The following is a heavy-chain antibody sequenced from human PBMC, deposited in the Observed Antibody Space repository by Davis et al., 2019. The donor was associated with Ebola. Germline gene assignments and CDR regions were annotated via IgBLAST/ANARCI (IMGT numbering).Heavy chain of an antibody. J-gene: IGHJ3*01. D-gene: IGHD2/OR15-2a*01. CDR3: AKDNRNIWSDV. Sequence: GGSLRLSCVASGFTLSNYAMHWVRQAPGKGLEWVAVISFDGSDEYYADSVKGRFIISRDNSKNTLYLQMNGLRVEDTAIYYCAKDNRNIWSDVWGQGTMVTVSS. CDR2: ISFDGSDE. V-gene: IGHV3-30-3*01. CDR1: GFTLSNYA.